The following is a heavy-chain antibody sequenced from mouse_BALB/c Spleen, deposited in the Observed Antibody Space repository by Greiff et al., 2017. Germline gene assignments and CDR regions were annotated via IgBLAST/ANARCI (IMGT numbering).Heavy chain of an antibody. CDR2: ISSGGSYT. CDR1: GFTFSSYT. J-gene: IGHJ1*01. Sequence: EVQLVESGGGLVKPGGSLKLSCAASGFTFSSYTMSWVRQTPEKRLEWVATISSGGSYTYYPDSVKGRFTISRDNAKNTLYLQMSSLKSEDTAMYYCTRDEIYYGYSYWYFDVWGAGTTVTVSS. CDR3: TRDEIYYGYSYWYFDV. D-gene: IGHD1-2*01. V-gene: IGHV5-6-4*01.